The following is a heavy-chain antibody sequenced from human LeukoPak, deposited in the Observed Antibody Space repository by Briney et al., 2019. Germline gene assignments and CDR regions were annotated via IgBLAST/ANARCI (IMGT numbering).Heavy chain of an antibody. CDR2: ISVSGGST. D-gene: IGHD3-9*01. CDR3: AKCIRYFVPES. Sequence: GGSLRLSCAASGGTFSSYAMSWVRQAPGKGLEWVAAISVSGGSTYYADSLEGRFTISRDNSKNTLYLQMSSLRAEDTAVYYCAKCIRYFVPESWGQGTLVTVSS. CDR1: GGTFSSYA. J-gene: IGHJ5*02. V-gene: IGHV3-23*01.